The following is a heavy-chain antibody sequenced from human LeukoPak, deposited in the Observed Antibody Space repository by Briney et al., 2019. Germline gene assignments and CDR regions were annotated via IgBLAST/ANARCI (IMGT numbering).Heavy chain of an antibody. V-gene: IGHV3-74*01. CDR1: GFTFGSYW. J-gene: IGHJ3*02. D-gene: IGHD3-10*01. CDR3: ARPEVTDAFDI. Sequence: GGSLRLSCAASGFTFGSYWMHWVRQAPGKGLVWVSRINTDGSSTSYADSVKGRFTISRDNAKNTLYLQMNSLRAEDTAVYYCARPEVTDAFDIWGQGTMVTVSS. CDR2: INTDGSST.